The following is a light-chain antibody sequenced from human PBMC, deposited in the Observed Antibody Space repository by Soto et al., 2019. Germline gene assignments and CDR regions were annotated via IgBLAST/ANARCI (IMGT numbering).Light chain of an antibody. CDR1: QSVTRSY. V-gene: IGKV3-20*01. Sequence: EIVLTQSPATLSLSPGERATLSCRASQSVTRSYLAWYQQRPGQAPRLLIYGASGRATGIPDRFSGSGSGTDLTLTISRLEPEDFAVYYCQQYGSSPIIFGQGTRLEIK. J-gene: IGKJ5*01. CDR2: GAS. CDR3: QQYGSSPII.